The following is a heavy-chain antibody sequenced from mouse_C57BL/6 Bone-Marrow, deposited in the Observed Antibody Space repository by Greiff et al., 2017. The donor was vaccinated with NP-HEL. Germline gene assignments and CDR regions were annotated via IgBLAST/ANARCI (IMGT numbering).Heavy chain of an antibody. Sequence: VQPQQSGPGLVAPSQSLSTTCTFSGFSLTSYGVSWVRQPPGKGPEWLGAIWGDGSTNYHSALISRLSISKDNSKSQVCLELNSLQTDDTATYDCARSYDGYYDWYFDVWGSGTAVAVSS. J-gene: IGHJ1*01. D-gene: IGHD2-3*01. CDR1: GFSLTSYG. CDR2: IWGDGST. V-gene: IGHV2-3*01. CDR3: ARSYDGYYDWYFDV.